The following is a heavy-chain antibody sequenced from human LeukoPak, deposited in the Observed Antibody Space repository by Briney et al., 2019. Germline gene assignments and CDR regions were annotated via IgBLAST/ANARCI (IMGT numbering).Heavy chain of an antibody. D-gene: IGHD4-11*01. V-gene: IGHV4-61*02. J-gene: IGHJ4*02. CDR3: ARGSAYRSFDY. CDR2: LYTSGIT. Sequence: SQTLSLTCTVSGASISSGSYSWSWIPHPAGEGLEWIGRLYTSGITNYNSSLKSRITMSVDTSKNQFSLKLSSVTAADTAVYYCARGSAYRSFDYWGQGTLVSVSS. CDR1: GASISSGSYS.